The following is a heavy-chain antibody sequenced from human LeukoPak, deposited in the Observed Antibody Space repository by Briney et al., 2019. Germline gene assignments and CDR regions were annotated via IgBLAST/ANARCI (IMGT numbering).Heavy chain of an antibody. V-gene: IGHV4-39*01. J-gene: IGHJ4*02. CDR1: GAAISSGRNY. D-gene: IGHD5-18*01. CDR3: ARHLSGTAMAHYFDH. Sequence: PSETLSLTCTVSGAAISSGRNYRGWIRQSPGKGLEWIASVYSGGNTQYNPSLQSRVSVSVDTSKNQLSMRLTSLTAADTALYYCARHLSGTAMAHYFDHWGQGTVVTVSS. CDR2: VYSGGNT.